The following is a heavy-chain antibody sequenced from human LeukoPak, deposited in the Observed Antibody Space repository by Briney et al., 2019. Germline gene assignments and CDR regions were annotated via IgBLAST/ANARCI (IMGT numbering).Heavy chain of an antibody. D-gene: IGHD6-19*01. CDR2: INPSGGST. Sequence: GASVKVSCKASGYIFTSYYMHWVRQAPGQGLEWMGIINPSGGSTNYAQKFQGRVTMTRDTSTTTVYMELSSLRSEDTAVYYCAFSVAGIFFQHWGQGTLVTVSS. V-gene: IGHV1-46*03. J-gene: IGHJ1*01. CDR3: AFSVAGIFFQH. CDR1: GYIFTSYY.